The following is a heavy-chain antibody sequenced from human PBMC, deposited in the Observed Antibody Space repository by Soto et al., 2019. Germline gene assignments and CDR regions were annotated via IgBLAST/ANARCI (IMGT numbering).Heavy chain of an antibody. CDR2: IGAYNGNT. CDR1: GYTFTSFS. D-gene: IGHD3-10*01. CDR3: ARDRELLDAVPGY. V-gene: IGHV1-18*01. Sequence: QIQLVQSGAEVKKPGASVKVSCKASGYTFTSFSINWVRQAPGQGLEWMGWIGAYNGNTKYAQKFQGRIIMTTDTSTSTTYMDLRSLRSDDTAVYYCARDRELLDAVPGYWGQATQVTVSP. J-gene: IGHJ4*02.